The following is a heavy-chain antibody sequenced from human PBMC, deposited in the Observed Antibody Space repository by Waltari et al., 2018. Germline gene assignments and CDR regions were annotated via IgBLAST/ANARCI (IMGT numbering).Heavy chain of an antibody. D-gene: IGHD2-15*01. CDR3: ARDRGRGLYLDT. J-gene: IGHJ4*02. Sequence: QLQLQESGPGLVKPSGTLSLTCAVSGDSVTHSFLWNWVRQPPGKGLEWIGQVHGSGRTNYNPSFASRVTVSLEASTNQFSLKVTSATAADTAIYFCARDRGRGLYLDTWGQGTLVTVS. CDR2: VHGSGRT. V-gene: IGHV4-4*02. CDR1: GDSVTHSFL.